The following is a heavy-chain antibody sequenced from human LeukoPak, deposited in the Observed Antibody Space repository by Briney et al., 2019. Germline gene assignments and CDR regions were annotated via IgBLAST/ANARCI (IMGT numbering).Heavy chain of an antibody. D-gene: IGHD3-22*01. CDR2: IVVGSGNT. J-gene: IGHJ4*02. CDR3: AATGDYDGSGYYDY. Sequence: SVKVSCKASGFTFTSSAMRWVRQARGQRLEWIGWIVVGSGNTNYAQRFQERVTITRDMSTSTAYMELSSLRSEDTAVYYCAATGDYDGSGYYDYWGKGTLVTASS. V-gene: IGHV1-58*02. CDR1: GFTFTSSA.